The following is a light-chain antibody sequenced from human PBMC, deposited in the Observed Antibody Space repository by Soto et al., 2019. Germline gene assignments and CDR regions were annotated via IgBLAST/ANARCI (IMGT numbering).Light chain of an antibody. CDR2: LGS. CDR3: MQDLQTPLT. Sequence: DIVMTQSPLSLPVTPGEPASISCRSSQSLLHRNGYNYLDWYLQKPGQSQQLLIYLGSNRASGVPDRFSDSGSGTDFTLKISRVEAEDVGVYYCMQDLQTPLTFGGGTKVEIK. CDR1: QSLLHRNGYNY. J-gene: IGKJ4*01. V-gene: IGKV2-28*01.